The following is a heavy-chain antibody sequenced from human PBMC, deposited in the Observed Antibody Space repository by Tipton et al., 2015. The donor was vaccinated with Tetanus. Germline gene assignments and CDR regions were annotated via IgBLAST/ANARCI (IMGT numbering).Heavy chain of an antibody. CDR3: ARGPNCSGGSCYPFFAFDI. CDR1: GGTFSSYA. V-gene: IGHV1-69*01. J-gene: IGHJ3*02. CDR2: IIPIFGTA. Sequence: QSGAEVKKPGSSVKVSCKASGGTFSSYAISWVRQAPGQGLEWMGGIIPIFGTANYAQKFQGRVTITADESTSTAYMELSSLRSEDTAVYYCARGPNCSGGSCYPFFAFDIWGQGTMVTVSS. D-gene: IGHD2-15*01.